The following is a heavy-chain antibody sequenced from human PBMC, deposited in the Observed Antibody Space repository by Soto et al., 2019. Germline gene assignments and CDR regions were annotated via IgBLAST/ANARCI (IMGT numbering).Heavy chain of an antibody. Sequence: QVQLVQSGAEVKKPGASVKVSCKASGYTFTSYGISWVRQAPGQGLEWMGWISAYNGNTNYAQKLQGRVTMTTDTSTSTAYMELRSLRSDDTAVYYGARVDYDYLWGSQRETYYLDYWGQGTLVTVSS. CDR2: ISAYNGNT. V-gene: IGHV1-18*01. CDR1: GYTFTSYG. D-gene: IGHD3-16*01. J-gene: IGHJ4*02. CDR3: ARVDYDYLWGSQRETYYLDY.